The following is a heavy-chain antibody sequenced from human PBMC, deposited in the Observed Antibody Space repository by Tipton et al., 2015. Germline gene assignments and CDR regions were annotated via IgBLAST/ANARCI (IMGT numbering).Heavy chain of an antibody. V-gene: IGHV4-39*01. CDR2: IYYSGST. CDR1: GGSISSSDYY. CDR3: ARHGAGTTIIDY. J-gene: IGHJ4*02. Sequence: TLSLTCTVSGGSISSSDYYWVWLRQPPGMGLECIGTIYYSGSTYYNPSLKSRVTISVDTSKNQFSLRVNSVTAADTAVYYCARHGAGTTIIDYWGQGSLVTVSS. D-gene: IGHD1-1*01.